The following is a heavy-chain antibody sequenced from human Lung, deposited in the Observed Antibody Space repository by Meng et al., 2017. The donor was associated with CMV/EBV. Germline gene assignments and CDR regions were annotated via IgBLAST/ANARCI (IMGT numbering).Heavy chain of an antibody. CDR1: GFTFSDAG. Sequence: GGSLRLSXSASGFTFSDAGLHWVRQASGRGLEWIGRIRNRANSHATAYVASVKGRFTISRDDSKNTMYLHMNSLKTDDTAVYYCSRGDSNGPLYWGPGTLVTVSS. CDR2: IRNRANSHAT. V-gene: IGHV3-73*01. CDR3: SRGDSNGPLY. J-gene: IGHJ4*02. D-gene: IGHD3-22*01.